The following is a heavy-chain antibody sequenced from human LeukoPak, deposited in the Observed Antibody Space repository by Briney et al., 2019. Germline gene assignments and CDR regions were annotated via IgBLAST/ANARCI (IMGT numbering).Heavy chain of an antibody. CDR2: INWNGGTT. J-gene: IGHJ4*02. D-gene: IGHD1-26*01. V-gene: IGHV3-20*04. CDR1: GLTFDDYG. Sequence: GGSLRLSCVASGLTFDDYGMSWVRQAPGKGLEWVSGINWNGGTTTYADSVKGRFTISRDNAKNSLYLQMNSLRIEDTAFYYCARNSGANVYTYSFQYWGRGTLVTVSS. CDR3: ARNSGANVYTYSFQY.